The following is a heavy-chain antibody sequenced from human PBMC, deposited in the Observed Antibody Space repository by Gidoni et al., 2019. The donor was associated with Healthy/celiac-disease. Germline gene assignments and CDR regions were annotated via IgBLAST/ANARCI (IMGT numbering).Heavy chain of an antibody. CDR3: ARFFLHYFDY. V-gene: IGHV4-39*07. Sequence: QLQLQESGSGLVTPSETLSLTCTVSGGSISSSSYYWGSLRQPPGKGLEWIRSIYYSGSTYYNPSLKSRVTISVDTSKNQFSLKLSSVTAADTAVYYCARFFLHYFDYWGQGTLVTVSS. CDR2: IYYSGST. J-gene: IGHJ4*02. D-gene: IGHD3-3*01. CDR1: GGSISSSSYY.